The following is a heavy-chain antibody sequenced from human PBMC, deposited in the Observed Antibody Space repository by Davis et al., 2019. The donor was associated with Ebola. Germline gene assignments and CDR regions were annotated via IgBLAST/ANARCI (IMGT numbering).Heavy chain of an antibody. CDR1: GFTFSSYW. CDR3: ATLRGVRARDNIWDNWLDP. CDR2: IKYDGSER. Sequence: PGGSLRLSCAVSGFTFSSYWMSWVRQAPGKGLEWVANIKYDGSERFYVDSVKGRFTISRDNAKNSLYLQMNSLTAEDTALYYCATLRGVRARDNIWDNWLDPWGQGTLVTVSS. V-gene: IGHV3-7*01. D-gene: IGHD3-16*01. J-gene: IGHJ5*02.